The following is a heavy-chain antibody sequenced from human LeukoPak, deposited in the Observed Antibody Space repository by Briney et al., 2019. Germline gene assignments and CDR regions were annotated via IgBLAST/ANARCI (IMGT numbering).Heavy chain of an antibody. CDR3: ARDWRPYCSSTSCYYYYYMDV. Sequence: PSETLSLTCTVSGGSISSYYWSWIRQPAGKGLEWIGRIYISGSTNYNPSLKSRVTMSVDTSKNQFSLKLSSVTAADTAVYYCARDWRPYCSSTSCYYYYYMDVWGKGTTVTVSS. CDR2: IYISGST. V-gene: IGHV4-4*07. CDR1: GGSISSYY. D-gene: IGHD2-2*01. J-gene: IGHJ6*03.